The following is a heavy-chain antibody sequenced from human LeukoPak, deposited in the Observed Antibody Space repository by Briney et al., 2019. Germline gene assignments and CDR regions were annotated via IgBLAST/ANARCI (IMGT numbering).Heavy chain of an antibody. CDR3: ARDDSCSGDKRVSLGGFDV. CDR2: VNSDTGST. D-gene: IGHD3-16*01. V-gene: IGHV1-18*01. Sequence: ASVKVSCKASGYSFKNYGMTWVRQAPGQGLEWMGWVNSDTGSTVSAQAFQGRVALTTDTSTNTIHMELRSLTSDDTAVYFCARDDSCSGDKRVSLGGFDVWGQGTTVIVSS. CDR1: GYSFKNYG. J-gene: IGHJ3*01.